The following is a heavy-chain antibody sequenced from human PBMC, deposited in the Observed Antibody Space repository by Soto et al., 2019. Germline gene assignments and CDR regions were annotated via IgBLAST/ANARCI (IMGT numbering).Heavy chain of an antibody. J-gene: IGHJ4*02. CDR2: ISSTGSTT. Sequence: EVQLVEFGGGSIETGASLRHSCAASGFTFSSYNMNWVRQAPGKGLEWISYISSTGSTTYYADSVKGRFTTSRDNAKNSLFLQMNSLRDEDTAVYYCAREARGFDYWGQGTLVTVSS. V-gene: IGHV3-48*02. CDR1: GFTFSSYN. D-gene: IGHD3-10*01. CDR3: AREARGFDY.